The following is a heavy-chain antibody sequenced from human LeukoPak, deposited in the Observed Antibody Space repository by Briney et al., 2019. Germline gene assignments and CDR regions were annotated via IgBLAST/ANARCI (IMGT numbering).Heavy chain of an antibody. Sequence: GASVKVSCKASGYTFTSYYMHWVRQAPGQGLEWMGIINPSGGSTSYAQKFQGGVTMTRDTSTSTVYMELSSLRSEDTAVYYCASSPSIAVAGPDYYYYGMDVWGQGTTVTVSS. J-gene: IGHJ6*02. CDR1: GYTFTSYY. V-gene: IGHV1-46*01. D-gene: IGHD6-19*01. CDR3: ASSPSIAVAGPDYYYYGMDV. CDR2: INPSGGST.